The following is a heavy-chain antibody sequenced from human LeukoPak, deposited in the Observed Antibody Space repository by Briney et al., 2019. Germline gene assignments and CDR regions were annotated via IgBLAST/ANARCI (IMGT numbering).Heavy chain of an antibody. CDR2: IRSKANSCAT. D-gene: IGHD5-24*01. CDR3: TYRVATIQNLFDY. Sequence: GGSLRLSCAASGFTFSGSAMHWVRQASGKGLEWVGRIRSKANSCATAYAASVKGRFTISRDDSKNTAYLQMNSLKTEDTAVYYCTYRVATIQNLFDYWGQGTLVTVSS. CDR1: GFTFSGSA. V-gene: IGHV3-73*01. J-gene: IGHJ4*02.